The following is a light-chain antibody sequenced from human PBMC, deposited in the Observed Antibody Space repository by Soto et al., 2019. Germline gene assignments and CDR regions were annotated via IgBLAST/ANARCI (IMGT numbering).Light chain of an antibody. CDR1: QIFSSSY. J-gene: IGKJ1*01. V-gene: IGKV3-20*01. CDR2: GAS. CDR3: QQSGSSPWT. Sequence: IGGTQCPGTLSLSPGERATLSCRSSQIFSSSYLAWYQQKPGQAPRLXIYGASSRATGFPDRFSGSGSGTDFTLTISRLEPEDFAVYYCQQSGSSPWTFGQRTKVDIK.